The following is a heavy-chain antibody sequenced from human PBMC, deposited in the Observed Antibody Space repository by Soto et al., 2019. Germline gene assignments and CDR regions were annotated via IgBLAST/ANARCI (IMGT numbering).Heavy chain of an antibody. J-gene: IGHJ4*02. CDR3: ARGGGSYSRAFDY. Sequence: SSETLSLTCAVYGGSFSGYYWSWVRQTPGKGLEWIAEITHTGDTNYNPSLKSRVTISVDTPKNQFSLKLTSVTAADTGVYYCARGGGSYSRAFDYWGQGTLVTVSS. CDR1: GGSFSGYY. D-gene: IGHD1-26*01. CDR2: ITHTGDT. V-gene: IGHV4-34*01.